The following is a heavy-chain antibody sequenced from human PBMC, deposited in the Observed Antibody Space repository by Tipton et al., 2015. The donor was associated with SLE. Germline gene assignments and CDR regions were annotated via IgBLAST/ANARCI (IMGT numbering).Heavy chain of an antibody. CDR2: IYYSGST. CDR1: GGSISSSSYY. D-gene: IGHD1-1*01. Sequence: TLSLTCTVSGGSISSSSYYWGWIRQPPGKGLEWIGSIYYSGSTYYNPSLKSRVTISVDTSKNQFSLKLSSVTAADTAVYYCARRRYNYYYFDYWGQGTPVTVSS. V-gene: IGHV4-39*07. CDR3: ARRRYNYYYFDY. J-gene: IGHJ4*02.